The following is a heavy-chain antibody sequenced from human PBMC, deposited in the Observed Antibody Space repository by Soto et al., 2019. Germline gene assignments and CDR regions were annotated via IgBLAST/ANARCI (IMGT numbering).Heavy chain of an antibody. V-gene: IGHV4-59*12. CDR1: GGSISSYY. CDR2: IHYSGST. Sequence: SETLSLTCTVSGGSISSYYWSWIRQPPGKGLEWIGHIHYSGSTNYNPSLESRVTISVDTSKNQLSLNLSSVTAADTAVYYCARLLYVPGLRAFDIWGQGTMVTVSS. D-gene: IGHD3-16*01. CDR3: ARLLYVPGLRAFDI. J-gene: IGHJ3*02.